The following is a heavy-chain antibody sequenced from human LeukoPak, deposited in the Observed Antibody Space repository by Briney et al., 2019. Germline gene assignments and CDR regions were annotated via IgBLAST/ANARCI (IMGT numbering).Heavy chain of an antibody. V-gene: IGHV1-18*01. CDR3: ASDAEKLNYDILTGYYTPPGDY. Sequence: ASVKVSCKASGYTFTSYGISWVRQAPGQGLEWMGWISAYNGNTNYAQKLQGRVTMTTDTSTSTAYMELRSLRSDDTAVYYCASDAEKLNYDILTGYYTPPGDYWGQGTLVTVSS. D-gene: IGHD3-9*01. CDR2: ISAYNGNT. J-gene: IGHJ4*02. CDR1: GYTFTSYG.